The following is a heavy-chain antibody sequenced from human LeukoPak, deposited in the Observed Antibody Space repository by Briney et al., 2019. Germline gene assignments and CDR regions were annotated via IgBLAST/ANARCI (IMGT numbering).Heavy chain of an antibody. D-gene: IGHD3-22*01. Sequence: GGSLRLSCAASGFTFSSYAMSWVRQVPGKGLEWVAVIYSDGATFHLDSVKGRFTVSRDSSKNTLYFQMNNLRADDTAVYYCARDSNGPAFWGQGTLVTVSS. J-gene: IGHJ4*02. V-gene: IGHV3-23*03. CDR3: ARDSNGPAF. CDR2: IYSDGAT. CDR1: GFTFSSYA.